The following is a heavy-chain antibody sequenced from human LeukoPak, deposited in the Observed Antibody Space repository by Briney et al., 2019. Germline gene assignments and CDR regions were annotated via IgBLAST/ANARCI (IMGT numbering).Heavy chain of an antibody. CDR3: AREGNGVVVPAAPDAFDI. Sequence: GGSLRLSCAASGFTFSSYGMHWVRQAPGKGLEWVAVIWYDGSIKYYADSVKGRFTISRDNSKNTLYLQMNSLRAEDTAVYYCAREGNGVVVPAAPDAFDIWGQGTMVTVSS. J-gene: IGHJ3*02. D-gene: IGHD2-2*01. CDR1: GFTFSSYG. CDR2: IWYDGSIK. V-gene: IGHV3-33*01.